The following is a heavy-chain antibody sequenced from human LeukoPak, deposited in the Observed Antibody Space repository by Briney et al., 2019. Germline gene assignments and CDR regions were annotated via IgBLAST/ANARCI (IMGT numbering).Heavy chain of an antibody. CDR1: RSLFSSYW. CDR3: ARAPAVGYCSGGSCHGMDV. D-gene: IGHD2-15*01. CDR2: IKEDGSEK. J-gene: IGHJ6*02. V-gene: IGHV3-7*05. Sequence: GGSLRLSCAASRSLFSSYWMSWVRQAPGKGLEWVANIKEDGSEKYYVDSVKGRFTISRDNAKNSLYLQMNSLRAEDTAVYYCARAPAVGYCSGGSCHGMDVWGQGTTVTVSS.